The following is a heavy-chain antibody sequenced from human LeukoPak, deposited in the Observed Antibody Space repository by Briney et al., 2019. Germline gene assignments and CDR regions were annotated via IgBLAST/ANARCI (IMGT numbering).Heavy chain of an antibody. J-gene: IGHJ5*02. V-gene: IGHV3-11*04. CDR3: ARDGPEWFDP. D-gene: IGHD1-14*01. CDR2: ISSSGTTI. Sequence: CFSYISSSGTTIYYPHSVKGRFTISRDNAKNSMYLQMNSLRAEDTAVYYCARDGPEWFDPWGQGTLVTVSS.